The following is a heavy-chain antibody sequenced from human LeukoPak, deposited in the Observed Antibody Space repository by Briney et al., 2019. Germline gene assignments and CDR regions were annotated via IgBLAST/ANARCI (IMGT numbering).Heavy chain of an antibody. D-gene: IGHD3-10*01. CDR2: IYYSGST. CDR3: ATLDITLVRGVIMVEAFNI. CDR1: GGSISSSSYY. V-gene: IGHV4-39*01. Sequence: SETLSLTCTVSGGSISSSSYYWGWIRQPPGKGLEWIGSIYYSGSTYYNPSLKSRVTISVDTSKNQFSLKLSSVTAADTAVYYCATLDITLVRGVIMVEAFNIWGQGTMVTVSS. J-gene: IGHJ3*02.